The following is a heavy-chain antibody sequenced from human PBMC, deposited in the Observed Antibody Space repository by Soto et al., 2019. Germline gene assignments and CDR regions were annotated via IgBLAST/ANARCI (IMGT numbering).Heavy chain of an antibody. D-gene: IGHD3-10*01. J-gene: IGHJ6*02. CDR1: GGSISSGGYY. Sequence: QVQLQESGPGLVKPSQTLSLTCTVSGGSISSGGYYWSWIRQHPGKGLEWIGYIYYSGSTYYNPSLKSRVTISVDTSKNQSSLKLRSVTAEDTTVDYCAREYYGELDRPGYGIDVWGHGTTVTVSS. CDR3: AREYYGELDRPGYGIDV. V-gene: IGHV4-31*03. CDR2: IYYSGST.